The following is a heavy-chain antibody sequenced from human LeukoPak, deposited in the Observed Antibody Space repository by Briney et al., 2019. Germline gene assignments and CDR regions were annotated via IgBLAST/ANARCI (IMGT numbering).Heavy chain of an antibody. CDR2: ISDDGSST. D-gene: IGHD5-18*01. CDR3: ARINREPGYSSDY. J-gene: IGHJ4*01. CDR1: GFTFSDYW. V-gene: IGHV3-74*01. Sequence: PGGSLRLSCAASGFTFSDYWMHWVRQAPGKGLVWVSRISDDGSSTSYADSVKGRFTISRANAKNTLYLQMNSLRAKDTAVYYCARINREPGYSSDYWGQGTLVTVSS.